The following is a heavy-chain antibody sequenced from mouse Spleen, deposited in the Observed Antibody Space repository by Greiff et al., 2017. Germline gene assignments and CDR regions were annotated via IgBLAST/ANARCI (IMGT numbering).Heavy chain of an antibody. J-gene: IGHJ1*01. CDR3: ARQGRYWYFDV. Sequence: EVHLVESGGGLVQPGGSLKLSCAASGFTFSSYTMSWVRQTPEKRLEWVAYISNGGGSTYYPDTVKGRFTISRDNAKNTLYLQMSSLKSEDTAMYYCARQGRYWYFDVWGAGTTVTVSS. CDR2: ISNGGGST. V-gene: IGHV5-12-2*01. CDR1: GFTFSSYT.